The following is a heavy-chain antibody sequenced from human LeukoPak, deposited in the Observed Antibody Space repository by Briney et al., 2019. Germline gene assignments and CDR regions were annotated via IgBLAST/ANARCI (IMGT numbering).Heavy chain of an antibody. CDR2: TGGST. D-gene: IGHD5-18*01. CDR3: GGDRSYGSFDY. CDR1: GFTFNNYG. V-gene: IGHV3-20*04. J-gene: IGHJ4*02. Sequence: GGSLRLSCAASGFTFNNYGMNWVRQVPGKGPEWVSGTGGSTGYADSVKGRFTISRDNAKNSLYLQMNNLRAEDTALYYCGGDRSYGSFDYWGQGTLVTVSS.